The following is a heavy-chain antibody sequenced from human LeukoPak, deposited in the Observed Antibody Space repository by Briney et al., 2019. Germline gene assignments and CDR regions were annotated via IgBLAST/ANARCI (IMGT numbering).Heavy chain of an antibody. CDR1: GGSISSHY. CDR3: ARSPYSSSWLDY. V-gene: IGHV4-59*11. CDR2: IYYSGST. Sequence: SETLSLTCTVSGGSISSHYWSWIRQPPGEGLEWIGYIYYSGSTNYNPSLKSRVTISVDTSKNQFSLKLSSVTAADTAVYYCARSPYSSSWLDYWGQGTLVTVSS. D-gene: IGHD6-13*01. J-gene: IGHJ4*02.